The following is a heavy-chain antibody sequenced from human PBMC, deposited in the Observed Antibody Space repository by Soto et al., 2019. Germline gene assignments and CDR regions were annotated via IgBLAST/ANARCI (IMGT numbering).Heavy chain of an antibody. CDR2: IYYSGST. D-gene: IGHD3-10*01. CDR3: ARGILAMVRGPTVDY. J-gene: IGHJ4*02. CDR1: GGSISSGDYY. Sequence: SETLSLTCTVSGGSISSGDYYWSWIRQPPGKGLEWIGYIYYSGSTNYNPSLKSRVTISVDTSKNQFSLKLSSVTAADTAVYYCARGILAMVRGPTVDYWGQGTLVTVSS. V-gene: IGHV4-61*08.